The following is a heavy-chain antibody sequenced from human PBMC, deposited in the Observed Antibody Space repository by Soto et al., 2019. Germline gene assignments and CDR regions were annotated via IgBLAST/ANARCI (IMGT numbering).Heavy chain of an antibody. CDR1: GGSISTDDHY. J-gene: IGHJ4*02. CDR3: ATLRSRWNIDY. V-gene: IGHV4-30-4*01. CDR2: VYYSGTT. Sequence: SETLSLTCTVSGGSISTDDHYWSWIRQSPGKGLEWIGYVYYSGTTHYNPSLKSRLFISLDTSKNHFSLQLTSVTAADTAVYYCATLRSRWNIDYWGQGTLVTVSS. D-gene: IGHD1-1*01.